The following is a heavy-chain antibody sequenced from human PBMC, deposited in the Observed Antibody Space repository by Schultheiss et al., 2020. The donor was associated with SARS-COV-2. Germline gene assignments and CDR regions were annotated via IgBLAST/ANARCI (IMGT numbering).Heavy chain of an antibody. Sequence: GGSLRLSCAASGFTFSDHYMNWIRQAPGKGLEWVSYISSSGETKRYSDSVKGRFTISRDNAKNSLYLQMNSLRAEDTAVYYCARLDGELLFYGVDVWGQGTTVTVSS. J-gene: IGHJ6*02. V-gene: IGHV3-11*04. CDR3: ARLDGELLFYGVDV. D-gene: IGHD3-16*02. CDR2: ISSSGETK. CDR1: GFTFSDHY.